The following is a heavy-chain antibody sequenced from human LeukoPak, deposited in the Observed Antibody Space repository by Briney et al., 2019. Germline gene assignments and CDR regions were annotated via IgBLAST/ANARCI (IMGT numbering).Heavy chain of an antibody. CDR2: INWNGGST. D-gene: IGHD1-26*01. CDR1: GFTFDDYG. J-gene: IGHJ4*02. Sequence: PGGSLRLSCAASGFTFDDYGMSWVRQAPGKGLEWVSGINWNGGSTGYADSVKGRFTISRDNAKNSLYLQMNSLRAEDTAVYYCARERLELILLYYFDYWGQGTLVTVSS. V-gene: IGHV3-20*04. CDR3: ARERLELILLYYFDY.